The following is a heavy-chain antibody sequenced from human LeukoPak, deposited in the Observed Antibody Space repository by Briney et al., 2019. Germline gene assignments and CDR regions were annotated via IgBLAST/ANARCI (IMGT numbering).Heavy chain of an antibody. CDR2: INHSGST. CDR3: ARGGCSSTSCYTGGFDY. Sequence: SETLSLTCSVYGGSFSGYYWSWIRQPPGKGLEWIGEINHSGSTNYNPSLKSRVTISVDTSKNQFSLKLSSVTAADTAVYYCARGGCSSTSCYTGGFDYWGQGTLVTVSS. V-gene: IGHV4-34*01. D-gene: IGHD2-2*02. CDR1: GGSFSGYY. J-gene: IGHJ4*02.